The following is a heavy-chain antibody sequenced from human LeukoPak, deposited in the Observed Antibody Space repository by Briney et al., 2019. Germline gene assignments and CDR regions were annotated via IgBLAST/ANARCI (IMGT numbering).Heavy chain of an antibody. CDR2: IRSKAYGETA. CDR3: TRDRGAYNLYDY. J-gene: IGHJ4*02. D-gene: IGHD1-1*01. V-gene: IGHV3-49*03. CDR1: GFTFGDYA. Sequence: GGSLRLSCTASGFTFGDYAMSWIRQAPGKGLEWVSFIRSKAYGETADYAASVKGRFTISRDDSKAIAYLQMNSLKTEDTAVYHCTRDRGAYNLYDYWGQGTLVTVSS.